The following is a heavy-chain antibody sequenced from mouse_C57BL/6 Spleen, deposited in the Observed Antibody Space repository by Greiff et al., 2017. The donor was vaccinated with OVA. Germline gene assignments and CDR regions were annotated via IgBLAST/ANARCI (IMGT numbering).Heavy chain of an antibody. D-gene: IGHD3-2*02. CDR2: ISSGGSYT. CDR1: GFTFSSYG. V-gene: IGHV5-6*01. J-gene: IGHJ3*01. CDR3: ARHGGETAQATFAY. Sequence: EVQGVESGGDLVKPGGSLKLSCAASGFTFSSYGMSWVRQTPDKRLEWVATISSGGSYTYYPDSVKGRFTISRDNAKNTLYLQMSSLKSEDTAMYYCARHGGETAQATFAYWGQGTLVTVSA.